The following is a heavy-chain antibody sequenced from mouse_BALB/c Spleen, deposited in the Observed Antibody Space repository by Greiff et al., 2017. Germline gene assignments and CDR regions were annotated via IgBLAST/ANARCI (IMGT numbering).Heavy chain of an antibody. CDR2: IWSGGST. V-gene: IGHV2-2*02. CDR3: ARNPLCLYYYAMEY. Sequence: QVQLKESGPGLVQPSQSLSITCTVSGFSLTSYGVHWVRQSPGKGLEWLGVIWSGGSTDYNAAFISRLSISKDNSKSQVFFKMNSLQANDTAIYYCARNPLCLYYYAMEYRGQGTSDTVSS. CDR1: GFSLTSYG. J-gene: IGHJ4*01.